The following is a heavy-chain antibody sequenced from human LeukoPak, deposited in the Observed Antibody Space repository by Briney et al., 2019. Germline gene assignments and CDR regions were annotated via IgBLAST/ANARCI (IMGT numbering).Heavy chain of an antibody. CDR2: IYTSEST. CDR1: GGSISSYY. J-gene: IGHJ4*02. V-gene: IGHV4-4*07. Sequence: PSETLSLTCTDSGGSISSYYWSWLRQPAGKALEWIGRIYTSESTNYNPSLKSRVTMSVDTSKNQFSLKLSSVTAADTAVYYCARDVGQWLVRDYWGQGTLVTVSS. D-gene: IGHD6-19*01. CDR3: ARDVGQWLVRDY.